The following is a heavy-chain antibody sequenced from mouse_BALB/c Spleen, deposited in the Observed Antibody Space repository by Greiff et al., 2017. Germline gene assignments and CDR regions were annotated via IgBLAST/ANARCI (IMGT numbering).Heavy chain of an antibody. CDR2: ISSGSSTI. Sequence: EVQGVESGGGLVQPGGSRKLSCAASGFTFSSFGMHWVRQAPEKGLEWVAYISSGSSTIYYADTVKGRFTISRDNPKNTLFLQMTSLRSEDTAMYYCARGLPNFYFDYWGQGTTLTVSS. J-gene: IGHJ2*01. V-gene: IGHV5-17*02. CDR3: ARGLPNFYFDY. D-gene: IGHD2-4*01. CDR1: GFTFSSFG.